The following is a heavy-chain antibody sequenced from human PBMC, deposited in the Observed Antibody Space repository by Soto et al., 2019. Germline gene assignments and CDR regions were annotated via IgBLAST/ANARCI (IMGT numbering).Heavy chain of an antibody. J-gene: IGHJ6*04. D-gene: IGHD3-3*01. CDR3: ARYDSVDV. Sequence: PGGSLRLSCAASGFTFSNYWMSWVRQAPGKGLEWVANIKQDGSEKYYVDSVKGRFTISRDNAKSSLYLQMNSLRAEDTAVYYGARYDSVDVWGKGTTVTVSA. CDR2: IKQDGSEK. V-gene: IGHV3-7*01. CDR1: GFTFSNYW.